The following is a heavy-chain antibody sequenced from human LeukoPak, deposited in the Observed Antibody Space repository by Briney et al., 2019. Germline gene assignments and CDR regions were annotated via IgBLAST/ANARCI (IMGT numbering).Heavy chain of an antibody. J-gene: IGHJ6*03. V-gene: IGHV4-59*01. CDR3: ARTPYYDVLTPSLDMEV. Sequence: SETLSLTCTVSGGSISSGYCSWIRQFPGKGLEWIGYVYSSGSTDYNPFLQSRVTISQDTSKNQFSLRLSSVTAADTAVYYCARTPYYDVLTPSLDMEVWGKGTTVTVSS. D-gene: IGHD3-9*01. CDR1: GGSISSGY. CDR2: VYSSGST.